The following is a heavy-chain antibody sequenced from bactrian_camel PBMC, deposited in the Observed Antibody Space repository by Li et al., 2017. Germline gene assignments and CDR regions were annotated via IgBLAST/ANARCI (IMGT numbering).Heavy chain of an antibody. D-gene: IGHD6*01. CDR3: AARDRETCGATWYALSRWAY. CDR1: RFTWRRYC. V-gene: IGHV3S55*01. CDR2: IDSYGST. Sequence: VQAGGSLRLSCAVSRFTWRRYCMGWFRRAPGKEREGVAAIDSYGSTRYANSVRGRFTISQDSEPRLYLQMNGLKPEDTAMYYCAARDRETCGATWYALSRWAYWGQGTQVTVS. J-gene: IGHJ4*01.